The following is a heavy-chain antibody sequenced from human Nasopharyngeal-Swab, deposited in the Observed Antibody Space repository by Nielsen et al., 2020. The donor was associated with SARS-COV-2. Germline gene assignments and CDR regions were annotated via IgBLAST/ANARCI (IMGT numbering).Heavy chain of an antibody. Sequence: GEALKISCAASGFTFSSYAMSWVRQAPGKGLEWVSAISGSGGSTYYADSVKGRFTISRDNSKNTLYLQMNSLRAEDTAVYYCAKAPAAYYDTLIGYYYYGMDVWGQGTTVTVSS. CDR2: ISGSGGST. V-gene: IGHV3-23*01. CDR1: GFTFSSYA. D-gene: IGHD3-9*01. J-gene: IGHJ6*02. CDR3: AKAPAAYYDTLIGYYYYGMDV.